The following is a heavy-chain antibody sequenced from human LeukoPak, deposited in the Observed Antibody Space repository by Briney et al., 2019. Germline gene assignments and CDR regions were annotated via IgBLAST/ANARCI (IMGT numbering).Heavy chain of an antibody. Sequence: GGSLRLSCAASGFTFDDYDMHWVRPAPGKGLEWVSGISWNSGSIGYADSVKGRFTISRDNAKNSLYLQMNSLRAEDTALYYCTKDKFSTGSGRQQFDYWGQGTLVTVSS. CDR3: TKDKFSTGSGRQQFDY. CDR1: GFTFDDYD. CDR2: ISWNSGSI. D-gene: IGHD3-10*01. V-gene: IGHV3-9*01. J-gene: IGHJ4*02.